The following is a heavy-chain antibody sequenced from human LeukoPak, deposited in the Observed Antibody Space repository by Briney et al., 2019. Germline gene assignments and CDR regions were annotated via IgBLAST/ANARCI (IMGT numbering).Heavy chain of an antibody. J-gene: IGHJ4*02. CDR2: ISYDGSNK. D-gene: IGHD1-1*01. Sequence: GRSLRLSCAASGFTFSSYGMHWVRQAPGKGLEGVAVISYDGSNKYYADSVKGRFTISRDNSKNTLYLQMNSLRAEDTAVYYCAKASNWNGPDYWGQGTLVTVSS. CDR3: AKASNWNGPDY. V-gene: IGHV3-30*18. CDR1: GFTFSSYG.